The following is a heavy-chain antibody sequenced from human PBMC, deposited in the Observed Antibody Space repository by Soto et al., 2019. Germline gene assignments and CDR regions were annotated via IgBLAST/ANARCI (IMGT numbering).Heavy chain of an antibody. CDR3: ARGKDCSNGVCSIFDY. D-gene: IGHD2-8*01. Sequence: EVQLVESGGGLDQPGGSLRLSCAASGFTFSVYWMHWVRQAPGRGLVWVSRVNNDGSSTTYADSVKGRFTISSDDAKNTLYLQMNSLRAEDTAVYYCARGKDCSNGVCSIFDYWGQGTLVTVSS. V-gene: IGHV3-74*01. J-gene: IGHJ4*02. CDR2: VNNDGSST. CDR1: GFTFSVYW.